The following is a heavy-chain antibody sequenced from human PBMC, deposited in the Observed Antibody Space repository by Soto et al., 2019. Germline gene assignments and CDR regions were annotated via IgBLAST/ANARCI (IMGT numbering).Heavy chain of an antibody. CDR1: GGTFSRYA. Sequence: GASVKVSFKASGGTFSRYAISWVRQAPGQGLEWMGGIIPIFGTANYAQKFQGRVTITADKSTSTAYMELINLRSEETAVYYWAIAKRVDTAMADYWGQGTLVTVSS. D-gene: IGHD5-18*01. J-gene: IGHJ4*02. V-gene: IGHV1-69*06. CDR2: IIPIFGTA. CDR3: AIAKRVDTAMADY.